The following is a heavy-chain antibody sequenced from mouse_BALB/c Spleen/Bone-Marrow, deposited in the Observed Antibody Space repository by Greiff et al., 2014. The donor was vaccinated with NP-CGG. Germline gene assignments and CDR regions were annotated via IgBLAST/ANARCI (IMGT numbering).Heavy chain of an antibody. CDR1: GFTFSSYA. V-gene: IGHV5-6-5*01. CDR3: AREVDGWYYFDY. J-gene: IGHJ2*01. D-gene: IGHD2-3*01. CDR2: ISSGGST. Sequence: LVESGGGLVKPGGSLKLSCAASGFTFSSYAMSWVRQTPEKRLEWVASISSGGSTYYPDSVKGRFTISRDNARNILYLQMSSLRSEDTAMYYCAREVDGWYYFDYWGQGTTLTVSS.